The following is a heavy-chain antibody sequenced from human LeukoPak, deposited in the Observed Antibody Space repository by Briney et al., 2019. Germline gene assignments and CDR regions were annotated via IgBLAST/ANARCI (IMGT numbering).Heavy chain of an antibody. CDR1: GFIFSTYS. J-gene: IGHJ4*02. CDR3: AKAQGGSPATALGY. Sequence: PGGSLRLSCAASGFIFSTYSMNWVRQAPGKGLEWVSSISISSSYIYYADSVKGRFTISRDNAKNSLYLQMNSLRAEDTALYYCAKAQGGSPATALGYWGQGTLVTVSS. V-gene: IGHV3-21*04. CDR2: ISISSSYI. D-gene: IGHD2-2*01.